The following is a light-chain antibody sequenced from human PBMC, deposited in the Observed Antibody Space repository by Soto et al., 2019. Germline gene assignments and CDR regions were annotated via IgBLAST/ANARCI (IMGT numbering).Light chain of an antibody. Sequence: EIVLTQSPGTLSLSPGDRVTLSCRASQSVSSNYLAWYQQKPGQAPRLLIYATSSRATGIPDRFSGSGSGTDSTLTISRLEPEDFAMYYCQQYGDYNSPRYSFGQGTRLEI. CDR1: QSVSSNY. J-gene: IGKJ2*03. V-gene: IGKV3-20*01. CDR2: ATS. CDR3: QQYGDYNSPRYS.